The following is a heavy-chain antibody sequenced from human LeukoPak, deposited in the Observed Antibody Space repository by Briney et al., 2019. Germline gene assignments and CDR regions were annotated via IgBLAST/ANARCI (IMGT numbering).Heavy chain of an antibody. Sequence: GASVKVSCKASGYTFTSYDINWVRQATGQGLEWMGWMNPHSGNTGYAQKFQGRVTMTKNTSITTAYMELSSLRSEDTAVYYCARALSWTTESYYYMDVWGKGTTVTVSS. J-gene: IGHJ6*03. CDR2: MNPHSGNT. V-gene: IGHV1-8*02. CDR1: GYTFTSYD. CDR3: ARALSWTTESYYYMDV. D-gene: IGHD3/OR15-3a*01.